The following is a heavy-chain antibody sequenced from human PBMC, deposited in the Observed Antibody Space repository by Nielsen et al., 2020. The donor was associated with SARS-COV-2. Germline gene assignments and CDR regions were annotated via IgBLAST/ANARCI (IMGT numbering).Heavy chain of an antibody. J-gene: IGHJ4*02. D-gene: IGHD5-24*01. V-gene: IGHV3-30*03. Sequence: GESLKISCAASGFTFTRYGMQWVRQAPGKGLEWVTVTSHDGTTQFYANSVKGRFTISRDNSENTMFLQMSSLRPEDTAVYYCVCEALNYWGQGALVTVSS. CDR1: GFTFTRYG. CDR3: VCEALNY. CDR2: TSHDGTTQ.